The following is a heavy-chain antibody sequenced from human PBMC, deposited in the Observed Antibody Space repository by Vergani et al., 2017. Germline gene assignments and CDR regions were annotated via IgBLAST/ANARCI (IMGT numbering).Heavy chain of an antibody. CDR3: ALAESSTSCINSVCITPETGSWFDP. D-gene: IGHD2-2*01. V-gene: IGHV1-45*02. CDR2: ITPFNGNT. J-gene: IGHJ5*02. CDR1: GYTFTYRY. Sequence: QMQLVQSGAEVKKTGSSVKDSCKASGYTFTYRYLHWVRQAPGQALEWMGWITPFNGNTNYAQKFQDRVTITRDRSMSTAYMELSSLRSEDTAMYYCALAESSTSCINSVCITPETGSWFDPWGQGTLVTVSS.